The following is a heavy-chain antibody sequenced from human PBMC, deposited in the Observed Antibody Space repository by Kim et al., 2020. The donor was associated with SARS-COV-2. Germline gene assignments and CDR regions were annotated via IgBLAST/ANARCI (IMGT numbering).Heavy chain of an antibody. J-gene: IGHJ4*02. D-gene: IGHD6-19*01. V-gene: IGHV3-30*18. CDR2: ISYDGSNK. Sequence: GGSLRLSCAASGFTFSSYGMHWVRQAPGKGLEWVAVISYDGSNKYYADSVKGRFTISRHNSKNTLYLQMNSLRAEDTAVYYCAKDAGRAVAGTRLNYWGQGTLVTVSS. CDR3: AKDAGRAVAGTRLNY. CDR1: GFTFSSYG.